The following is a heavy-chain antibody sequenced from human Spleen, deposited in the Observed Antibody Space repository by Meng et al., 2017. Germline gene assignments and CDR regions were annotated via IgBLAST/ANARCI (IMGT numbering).Heavy chain of an antibody. CDR1: GFSFGDYA. CDR3: ARDEEQQLLNA. Sequence: GESLKISCTASGFSFGDYAMSWVRQAPGKGLEWVSFISRSSSYIYYADSVKGRFTISRDNAMNSLFLQMNSLRAEDTAVYYCARDEEQQLLNAWGQGTLVTVSS. J-gene: IGHJ5*02. CDR2: ISRSSSYI. D-gene: IGHD6-13*01. V-gene: IGHV3-21*01.